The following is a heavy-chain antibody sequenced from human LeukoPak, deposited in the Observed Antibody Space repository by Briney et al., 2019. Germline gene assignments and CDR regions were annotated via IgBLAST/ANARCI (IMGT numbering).Heavy chain of an antibody. CDR1: GFTFSSYA. J-gene: IGHJ3*02. D-gene: IGHD3-3*01. CDR3: AKVPGYDFWSGLGLGSAFDI. CDR2: ISGSGGST. V-gene: IGHV3-23*01. Sequence: GGSLRLSCAASGFTFSSYAMSWVRQAPGKGLEWVSAISGSGGSTYYADSVKGRFTISRDNSKNTLYLQMNSLRAEDTAVYYCAKVPGYDFWSGLGLGSAFDIWGQGTMVTVSS.